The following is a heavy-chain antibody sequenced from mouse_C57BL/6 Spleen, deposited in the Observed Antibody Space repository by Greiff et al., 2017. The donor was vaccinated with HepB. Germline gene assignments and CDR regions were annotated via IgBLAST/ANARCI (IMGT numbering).Heavy chain of an antibody. Sequence: LVESGASVMISCKASGYAFSSSWMNWVKQRPGKGLEWIGRIYPGTGDTNYNGKVKSKATMTADKSSSTAYMPLSSLTSEDSAVYFCARRGGNPLDYWGQGTTVTVSS. V-gene: IGHV1-82*01. D-gene: IGHD1-1*02. CDR1: GYAFSSSW. CDR2: IYPGTGDT. CDR3: ARRGGNPLDY. J-gene: IGHJ2*01.